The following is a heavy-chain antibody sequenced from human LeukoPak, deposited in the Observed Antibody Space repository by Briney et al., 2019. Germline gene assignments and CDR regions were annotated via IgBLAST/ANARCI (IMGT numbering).Heavy chain of an antibody. J-gene: IGHJ6*03. CDR1: GFTFSSYS. CDR3: ARDILRPGYYYYYYMDV. V-gene: IGHV3-21*01. D-gene: IGHD4-17*01. CDR2: ISSSSSYI. Sequence: GGSLRLSCAASGFTFSSYSMNWVRQAPGKGLEWVSSISSSSSYIYYADSVKGRFTISRDNAKNSLYLQMNSLRAEDTAVYYCARDILRPGYYYYYYMDVWGKGTTVTVSS.